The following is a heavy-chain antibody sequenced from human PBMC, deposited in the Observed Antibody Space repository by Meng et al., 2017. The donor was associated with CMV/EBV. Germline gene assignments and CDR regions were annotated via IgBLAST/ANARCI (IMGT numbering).Heavy chain of an antibody. V-gene: IGHV4-34*01. D-gene: IGHD2-2*01. CDR1: SFSGYY. CDR3: ARGRYCSSTSCPRGYFDL. J-gene: IGHJ2*01. Sequence: SFSGYYWSWIRQPPGNGLEWIGEINHSGSTNYNPSLKSRVTISVDTSKNQFSLKLSSVTAADTAVYYCARGRYCSSTSCPRGYFDLWGRGTLVTVSS. CDR2: INHSGST.